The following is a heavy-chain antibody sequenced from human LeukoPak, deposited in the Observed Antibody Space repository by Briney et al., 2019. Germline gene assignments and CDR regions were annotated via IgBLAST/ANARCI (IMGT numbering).Heavy chain of an antibody. V-gene: IGHV4-39*07. J-gene: IGHJ4*02. CDR2: IYYSGST. D-gene: IGHD3-22*01. CDR1: GGSISSSRYY. Sequence: PSETLSLTCTVSGGSISSSRYYGGWIRQPPGKGLEGIVSIYYSGSTYYNPSLKSRVTISVDPSTNQFSLKPSSVTAADTAVYYCERDRNYDSRGSFDYWGPGTLVTVSS. CDR3: ERDRNYDSRGSFDY.